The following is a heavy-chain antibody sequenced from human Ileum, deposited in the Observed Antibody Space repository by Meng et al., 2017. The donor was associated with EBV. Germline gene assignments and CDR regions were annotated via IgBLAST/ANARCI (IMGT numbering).Heavy chain of an antibody. V-gene: IGHV2-26*01. Sequence: QVHLKESGPGLVKPTETLTLTCTVSGFSLSNVGMGVSWIRQPPGKALEWLAHISSNDEKSYSTSLYGRLTISKDTSKSRVILTMTNMDPVDTATYYCARIPQYNYASSWFDAWGQGTLVTVSS. CDR1: GFSLSNVGMG. J-gene: IGHJ5*02. D-gene: IGHD3-16*01. CDR2: ISSNDEK. CDR3: ARIPQYNYASSWFDA.